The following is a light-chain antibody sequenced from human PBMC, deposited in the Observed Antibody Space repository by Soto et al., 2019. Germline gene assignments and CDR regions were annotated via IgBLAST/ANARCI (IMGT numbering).Light chain of an antibody. CDR3: YLIT. J-gene: IGKJ5*01. CDR2: AAS. Sequence: AIRVTQSPSSLSASTGERVTITCRASQGISSYLAWYQQKPGKAPKLLIYAASTLQSGVPSRFSGSGSGTDFTLTTSCLQSEDFATYYSYLITFGQGTRLVT. V-gene: IGKV1-8*01. CDR1: QGISSY.